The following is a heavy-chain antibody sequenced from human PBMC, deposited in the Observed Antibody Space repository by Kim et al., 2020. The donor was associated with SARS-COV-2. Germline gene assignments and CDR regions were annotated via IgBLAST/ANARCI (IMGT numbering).Heavy chain of an antibody. V-gene: IGHV3-43*02. CDR3: AKDRVAVGFDP. D-gene: IGHD2-21*01. Sequence: GGSLRLSCAASGFIFDDSIMHWVRQAPGKGLEWVALISGDGTTTYYANSVKGRFTISRDNSKKSLYLKMNSLTEEDTAMYYCAKDRVAVGFDPWGQGTLVTVPS. CDR2: ISGDGTTT. CDR1: GFIFDDSI. J-gene: IGHJ5*02.